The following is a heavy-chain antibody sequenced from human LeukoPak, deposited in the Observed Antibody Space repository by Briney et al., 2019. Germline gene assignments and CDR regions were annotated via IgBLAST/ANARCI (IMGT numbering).Heavy chain of an antibody. CDR1: VGSFRDNY. J-gene: IGHJ5*02. CDR3: ARGADSSSWFWFDA. D-gene: IGHD6-13*01. V-gene: IGHV4-34*01. CDR2: INHSGSI. Sequence: SETLSLTCAVYVGSFRDNYWSWIRQSPGKGLEWIGEINHSGSINYNPSLKSRITISVDTSKNQFSLRLSSVTAADTAVYYCARGADSSSWFWFDAWGQGTLVTVSS.